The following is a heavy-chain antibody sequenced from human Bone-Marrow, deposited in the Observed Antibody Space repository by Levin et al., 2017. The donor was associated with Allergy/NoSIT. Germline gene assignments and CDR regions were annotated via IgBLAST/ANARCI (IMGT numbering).Heavy chain of an antibody. CDR1: GFTFSQNA. CDR2: LSYDGGRK. J-gene: IGHJ6*02. CDR3: ARDFLACPERGERYYYYGLDL. D-gene: IGHD3-3*01. V-gene: IGHV3-30-3*01. Sequence: GGSLRLSCAASGFTFSQNAMHWVRQSPGKGLEWVALLSYDGGRKDYADSVNGRFTVSRDNSKNTLYLQLSSLRGEDPAVYYCARDFLACPERGERYYYYGLDLWGQGTTVTVSS.